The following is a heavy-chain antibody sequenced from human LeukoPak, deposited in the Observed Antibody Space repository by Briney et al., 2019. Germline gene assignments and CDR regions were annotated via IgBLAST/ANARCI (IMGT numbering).Heavy chain of an antibody. CDR2: ISAYNGNT. Sequence: ASVKVSCKASGYTFTSYGSSWVRQAPGQGLEWMGWISAYNGNTNYAQKLQGRVTMTTDTSTSTAYMELRSLRSDDTAVYYCARVVGATTTDWFDPWGQGTLVTVSS. J-gene: IGHJ5*02. CDR3: ARVVGATTTDWFDP. CDR1: GYTFTSYG. V-gene: IGHV1-18*01. D-gene: IGHD1-26*01.